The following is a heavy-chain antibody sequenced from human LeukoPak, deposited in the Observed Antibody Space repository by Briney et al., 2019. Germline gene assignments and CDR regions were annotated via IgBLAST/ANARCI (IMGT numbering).Heavy chain of an antibody. CDR3: AKDPTAFGLEGLLGY. V-gene: IGHV3-30*18. D-gene: IGHD3-10*01. Sequence: GRSLRLSCAASGFTFSTYGMHWVRQAPGKGLEWVALISYDGNNKYYADSVKGRFTISRDNSKNTLYLQVNSLRAEDTAVYYRAKDPTAFGLEGLLGYWGQGTLVTVSS. CDR2: ISYDGNNK. J-gene: IGHJ4*02. CDR1: GFTFSTYG.